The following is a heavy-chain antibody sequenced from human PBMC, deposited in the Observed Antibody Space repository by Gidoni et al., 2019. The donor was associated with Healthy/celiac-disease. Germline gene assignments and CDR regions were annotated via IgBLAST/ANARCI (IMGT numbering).Heavy chain of an antibody. J-gene: IGHJ4*02. V-gene: IGHV4-39*01. CDR3: ASRVAYDRFDY. D-gene: IGHD1-1*01. CDR1: GGSISSRSYY. Sequence: QLQLQASGPGLVKPSETLSLTRTVAGGSISSRSYYWGWIRPPPGKALEWIGSVFHSGSTSYNPYLKSRVTMSVDTSKNQFSLKLSSVPAADTAVYYCASRVAYDRFDYWGQGTLVTVSS. CDR2: VFHSGST.